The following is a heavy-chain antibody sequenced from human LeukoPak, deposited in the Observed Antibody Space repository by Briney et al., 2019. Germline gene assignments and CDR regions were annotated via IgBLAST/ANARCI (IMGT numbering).Heavy chain of an antibody. CDR1: GFIFDDYA. Sequence: GGSLRLSCAASGFIFDDYAMYWVRQAPGKGLEWVSSISWNSGSRVYADSVKGRFTISRDNAKNSLYLQMNSPRAEDTALYYCAKAGRHSSSWIDYWGQGTLVTVSS. CDR3: AKAGRHSSSWIDY. CDR2: ISWNSGSR. D-gene: IGHD6-13*01. V-gene: IGHV3-9*01. J-gene: IGHJ4*02.